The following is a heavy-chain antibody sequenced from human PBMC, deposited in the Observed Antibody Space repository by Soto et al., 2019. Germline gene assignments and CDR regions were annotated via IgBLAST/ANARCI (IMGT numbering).Heavy chain of an antibody. V-gene: IGHV4-59*08. Sequence: SETLSLTCTVSGGSISSYYWSWIRQPPGKGLEWIGYIYYSGSTNYNPSLKSRVTISVDTSKNQFSLKLSSVTAADTAVYYCARHSVCDFHWYEFDFWTLCTLVTVSS. D-gene: IGHD2-21*01. CDR3: ARHSVCDFHWYEFDF. CDR1: GGSISSYY. CDR2: IYYSGST. J-gene: IGHJ4*02.